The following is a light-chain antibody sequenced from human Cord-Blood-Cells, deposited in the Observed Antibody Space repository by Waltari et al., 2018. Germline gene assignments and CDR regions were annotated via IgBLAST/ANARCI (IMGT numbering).Light chain of an antibody. CDR1: KLGDKY. CDR3: QAWNSSTYVV. J-gene: IGLJ2*01. Sequence: SYELTQPPSVSVSPGQTASITCSGDKLGDKYARWYQQKSGRSPVLVIYQDSKRPSGIPELFSCSNCGNTANLTISGNQAMDEADYYRQAWNSSTYVVFGGGTKLTVL. V-gene: IGLV3-1*01. CDR2: QDS.